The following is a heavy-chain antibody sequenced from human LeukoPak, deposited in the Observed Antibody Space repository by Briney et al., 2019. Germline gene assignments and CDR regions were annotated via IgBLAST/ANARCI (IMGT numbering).Heavy chain of an antibody. J-gene: IGHJ3*01. D-gene: IGHD3-16*01. CDR3: ARDYGRSPDAFDV. V-gene: IGHV4-39*07. Sequence: SDTLSLTCTVSGGSITDSGYYWGWIRQPPGQGLEWVGSIYYTLTTHNNPSLKDRVTISVDKSNNQFSLTLHSVTAADTAVYFCARDYGRSPDAFDVWGQGTVVTVSS. CDR1: GGSITDSGYY. CDR2: IYYTLTT.